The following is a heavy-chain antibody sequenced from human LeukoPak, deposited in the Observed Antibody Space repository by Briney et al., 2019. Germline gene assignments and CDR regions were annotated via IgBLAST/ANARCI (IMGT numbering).Heavy chain of an antibody. CDR2: ISVSGNT. V-gene: IGHV3-23*01. CDR3: ARDGLAAATLHWCFDL. Sequence: GGSLRLSCAASGFTFSSYEMNWVRQAPGKGLEWVSAISVSGNTYHADSVKGRFTISRDSSKNTLYLQMNRLRAEDTAVHYCARDGLAAATLHWCFDLWGRGTPVTVSS. J-gene: IGHJ2*01. D-gene: IGHD6-25*01. CDR1: GFTFSSYE.